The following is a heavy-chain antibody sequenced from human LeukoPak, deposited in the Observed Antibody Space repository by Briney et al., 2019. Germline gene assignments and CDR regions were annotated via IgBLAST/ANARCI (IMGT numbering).Heavy chain of an antibody. CDR3: ARDVGNWFDP. CDR1: GFTFSSYG. V-gene: IGHV3-30*03. Sequence: GRSLRLSCAASGFTFSSYGMPWVRHAPGKGLEWVAVISYDGSNKYYADSVKGRFTISRDNSKNTPYLQMNSLRAEDTAVYYCARDVGNWFDPWGQGTLVTVSS. D-gene: IGHD1-26*01. CDR2: ISYDGSNK. J-gene: IGHJ5*02.